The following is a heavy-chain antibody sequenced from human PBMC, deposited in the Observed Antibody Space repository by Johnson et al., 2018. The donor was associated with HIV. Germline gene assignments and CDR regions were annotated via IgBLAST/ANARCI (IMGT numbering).Heavy chain of an antibody. CDR3: ARDEAAVRMVANDAVDI. Sequence: QMQLVESGGGVVQPGRSLRLSCAASGFTFSSYAMHWVRQAPGKGLEWVAVISYDGSNKYYADSVKGRFTISRDNAKNSLYLQMNSLRAEDTAVYYCARDEAAVRMVANDAVDIWGQGTMVTVSS. CDR2: ISYDGSNK. D-gene: IGHD6-13*01. V-gene: IGHV3-30-3*01. J-gene: IGHJ3*02. CDR1: GFTFSSYA.